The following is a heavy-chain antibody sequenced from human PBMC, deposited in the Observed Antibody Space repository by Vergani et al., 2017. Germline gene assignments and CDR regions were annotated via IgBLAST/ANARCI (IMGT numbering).Heavy chain of an antibody. CDR3: AQGYYYYMDV. CDR1: GFSLSTGIMG. V-gene: IGHV2-5*01. Sequence: QITLKESGPTVVQPTQTLTLTCTFSGFSLSTGIMGVGWIRQPPGKALEWLGLIYWNDDKRYSPSLKSRLTITKDTSKNQVVLTMTNMDPVDTATYYCAQGYYYYMDVWGKGTTVTVSS. J-gene: IGHJ6*03. CDR2: IYWNDDK.